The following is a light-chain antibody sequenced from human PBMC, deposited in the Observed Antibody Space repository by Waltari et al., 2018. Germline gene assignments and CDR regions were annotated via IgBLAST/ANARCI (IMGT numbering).Light chain of an antibody. V-gene: IGLV3-25*03. Sequence: SHDLTQPPSVSVSPGPTARISCSGDTLAKKYISWYQQRPGQAPVMLIYKDSVRPSEIPERFSASISGTTATLTITGVQAEDEADYYCQSTDSSDSLFLFGGGTKLTFV. CDR3: QSTDSSDSLFL. J-gene: IGLJ2*01. CDR1: TLAKKY. CDR2: KDS.